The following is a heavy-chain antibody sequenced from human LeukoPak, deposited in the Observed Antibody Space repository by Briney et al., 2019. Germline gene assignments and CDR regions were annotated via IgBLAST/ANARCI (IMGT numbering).Heavy chain of an antibody. Sequence: PVGSLRLSCAASGFSISNYDMSWVRQAPGKGLEWVSGVSNDGSRTYYADSVKGRLTISRDTSTNSLYLQMNSLRAEDTAVYYCAKGRIVGATSFDYWGQGTLVTVSS. CDR2: VSNDGSRT. CDR1: GFSISNYD. CDR3: AKGRIVGATSFDY. D-gene: IGHD1-26*01. V-gene: IGHV3-23*01. J-gene: IGHJ4*02.